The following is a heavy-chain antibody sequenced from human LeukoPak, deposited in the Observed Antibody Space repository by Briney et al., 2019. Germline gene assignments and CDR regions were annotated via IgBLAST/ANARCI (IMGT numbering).Heavy chain of an antibody. CDR3: ARSFCSSTSCYGASYYYYYMDV. CDR1: GGTFSSYA. J-gene: IGHJ6*03. Sequence: SVTVSCTASGGTFSSYAISWVRQAPGQGLEWMGGIIPIFGTANYAQEFQGRVTITADESTSTAYMELSSLRSEDTAVYYCARSFCSSTSCYGASYYYYYMDVWGKGTTVTVSS. V-gene: IGHV1-69*13. D-gene: IGHD2-2*01. CDR2: IIPIFGTA.